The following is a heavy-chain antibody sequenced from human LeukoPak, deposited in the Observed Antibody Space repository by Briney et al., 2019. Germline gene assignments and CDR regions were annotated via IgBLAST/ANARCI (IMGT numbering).Heavy chain of an antibody. CDR2: IYPGDSDT. V-gene: IGHV5-51*01. Sequence: GESLKISCKGSGYSFTSYWIGWVRQMPGKGLEWMGIIYPGDSDTRYSPSFQGQVTISADKSISTAYLQWSSLKASDTAMYYCARRMAYYDILTGYGDAFDIWGQGTMVTVSS. J-gene: IGHJ3*02. CDR3: ARRMAYYDILTGYGDAFDI. CDR1: GYSFTSYW. D-gene: IGHD3-9*01.